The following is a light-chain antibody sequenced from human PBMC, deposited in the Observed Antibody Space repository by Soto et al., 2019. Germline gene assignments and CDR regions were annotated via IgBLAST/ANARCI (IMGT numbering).Light chain of an antibody. Sequence: QSALTQPASVSGSRAQSLTMSCTGTRSDVGGHNYVSWHQPKPGKAPKLIIPAVSHRPSGVANRFSGSKSGNTAYLTISRLQAEDEADYYCSSYTSSSTSVCGTGTKLTVL. J-gene: IGLJ1*01. V-gene: IGLV2-14*01. CDR3: SSYTSSSTSV. CDR1: RSDVGGHNY. CDR2: AVS.